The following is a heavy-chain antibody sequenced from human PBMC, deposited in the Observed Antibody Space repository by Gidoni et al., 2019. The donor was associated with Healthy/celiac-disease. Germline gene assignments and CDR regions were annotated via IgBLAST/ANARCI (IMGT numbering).Heavy chain of an antibody. Sequence: VHLVESGGGLVKPGGSLRLSCAAPEFTISNDWMSWVRQAPGKGREWVGRIKSKTDGGTTDYAAPVKGRFTISRDDSKNTLYLQRNSLKTEDTAVYYCTTDFLYDLWSGYYDYWGQGTLGTVSS. CDR1: EFTISNDW. CDR3: TTDFLYDLWSGYYDY. D-gene: IGHD3-3*01. CDR2: IKSKTDGGTT. J-gene: IGHJ4*02. V-gene: IGHV3-15*01.